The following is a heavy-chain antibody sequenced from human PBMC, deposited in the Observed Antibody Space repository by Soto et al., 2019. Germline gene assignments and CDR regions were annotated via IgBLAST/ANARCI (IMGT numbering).Heavy chain of an antibody. CDR3: ARALGYCSSTSCSNYYYYGMDV. Sequence: PGGSLRLSCAASGFTFSSYGMHWVRQAPGKGLEWVAVIWYDGSNKYYADSVKGRFTISRDNSKNTLYLQMNSLRAEDTAVYYCARALGYCSSTSCSNYYYYGMDVWGQGTTVTVSS. J-gene: IGHJ6*02. CDR1: GFTFSSYG. D-gene: IGHD2-2*01. CDR2: IWYDGSNK. V-gene: IGHV3-33*01.